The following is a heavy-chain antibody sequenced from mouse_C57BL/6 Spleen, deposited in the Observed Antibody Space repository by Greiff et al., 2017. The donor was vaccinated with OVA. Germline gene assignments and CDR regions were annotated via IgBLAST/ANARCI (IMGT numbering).Heavy chain of an antibody. Sequence: QVQLQQSGAELVRPGASVTLSCKASGYTFTDYEMHWVKQTPVHGLEWIGAIDPETGGTAYTQKFKGKAILTADKSSSTAYMELRSLTSEDSAVYYCTHGSSSWYFDVWGTGTTVTVSS. CDR1: GYTFTDYE. V-gene: IGHV1-15*01. D-gene: IGHD1-1*01. J-gene: IGHJ1*03. CDR3: THGSSSWYFDV. CDR2: IDPETGGT.